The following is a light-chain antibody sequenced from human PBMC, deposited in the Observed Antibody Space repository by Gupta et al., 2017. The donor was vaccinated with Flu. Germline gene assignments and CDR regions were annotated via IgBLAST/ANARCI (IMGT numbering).Light chain of an antibody. CDR1: QSISTY. CDR2: HAS. CDR3: QQCDSLLHT. Sequence: DIQITQSPSSLSASVGDRVTITCRASQSISTYLNWYQHKPGKAPNLLLYHASIAQRGVPSRYSGSGSGTDFSLTISRLQPADLATYYSQQCDSLLHTFGEGTKVEV. V-gene: IGKV1-39*01. J-gene: IGKJ2*01.